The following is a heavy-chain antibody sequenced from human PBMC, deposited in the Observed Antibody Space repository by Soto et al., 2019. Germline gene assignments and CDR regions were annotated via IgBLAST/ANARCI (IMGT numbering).Heavy chain of an antibody. V-gene: IGHV5-10-1*01. CDR1: GYTFTTYW. CDR2: IDPTDSYT. D-gene: IGHD3-22*01. Sequence: PGESLKISCQASGYTFTTYWISWVRQMPRKGLECMGRIDPTDSYTDYGPSFEGLVTMSVDRSINTAYLEWSSLKASDSAMYYCARLTLAQDSSGYNIFDYWGQGTLVTVSS. J-gene: IGHJ4*02. CDR3: ARLTLAQDSSGYNIFDY.